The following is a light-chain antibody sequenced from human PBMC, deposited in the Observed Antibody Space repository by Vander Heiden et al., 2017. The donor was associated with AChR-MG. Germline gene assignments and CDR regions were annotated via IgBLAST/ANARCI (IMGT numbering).Light chain of an antibody. CDR2: EVS. Sequence: QSPLPQPASVSGSPGQSITISCTGSSSDVGSYNLVSWYQQHRGKAPKLRMDEVSKRPSGVSNRFSGYKSGNTASLTISGLQAEDEADYYCCSYAGSSTGVFGGGTKLTGL. V-gene: IGLV2-23*02. CDR1: SSDVGSYNL. CDR3: CSYAGSSTGV. J-gene: IGLJ2*01.